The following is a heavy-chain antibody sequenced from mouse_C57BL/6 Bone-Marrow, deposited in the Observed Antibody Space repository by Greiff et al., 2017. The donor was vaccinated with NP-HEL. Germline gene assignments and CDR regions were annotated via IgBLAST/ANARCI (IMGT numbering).Heavy chain of an antibody. CDR3: AREGTNARAMDY. CDR2: IYPGGGYT. Sequence: QVQLKQSGAELVRPGTSVKMSCKASGYTFTNYWIGWAKQRPGHGLEWIGDIYPGGGYTNYNEKFKGKATLTADKSSSTAYMQFSSLTSEDSAIYYCAREGTNARAMDYWGQGTSVTVSS. J-gene: IGHJ4*01. CDR1: GYTFTNYW. V-gene: IGHV1-63*01. D-gene: IGHD3-3*01.